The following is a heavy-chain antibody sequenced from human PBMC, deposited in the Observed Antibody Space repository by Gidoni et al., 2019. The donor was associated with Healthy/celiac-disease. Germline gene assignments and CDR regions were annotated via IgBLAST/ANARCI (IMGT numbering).Heavy chain of an antibody. Sequence: EVQLLESGGGLVQPGGSLRLSCAASGFTFSSYAMSWVRQAPGKGLEWVSAISGSGGSTYYADSVKGRFTISRDNSKNTLYLQMNSLRAEDTAVYYCATWSYYYGSGIDYWGQGTLVTVSS. V-gene: IGHV3-23*01. CDR2: ISGSGGST. CDR1: GFTFSSYA. CDR3: ATWSYYYGSGIDY. D-gene: IGHD3-10*01. J-gene: IGHJ4*02.